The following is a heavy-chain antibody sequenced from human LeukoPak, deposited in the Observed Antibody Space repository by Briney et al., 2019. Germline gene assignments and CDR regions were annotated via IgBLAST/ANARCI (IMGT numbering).Heavy chain of an antibody. J-gene: IGHJ6*03. CDR2: IPSDGSST. V-gene: IGHV3-74*01. CDR1: GFTFSSYW. CDR3: ARDAPQTSPAHYYYMDV. Sequence: GGSLRLSCAASGFTFSSYWMHWVGQPPGKGWVWSSRIPSDGSSTSYADSVKGRFTISRDNAKNTLYLQMNSLRAEDTAVYYCARDAPQTSPAHYYYMDVWGKGTTVTVSS.